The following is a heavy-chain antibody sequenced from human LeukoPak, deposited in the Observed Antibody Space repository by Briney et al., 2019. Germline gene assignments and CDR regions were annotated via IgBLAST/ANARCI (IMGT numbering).Heavy chain of an antibody. D-gene: IGHD2-15*01. Sequence: KPSETLSLTCAVYGGSFSGYYWSWIRQPPGKGLEWIGEINHSGSTSYNPSLKSRVTISVDTSKSQFSLKLSSVTAADTAVYYCARGGPGYCSGGSCYRLLYYYYYYMDVWGKGTTVTVSS. CDR1: GGSFSGYY. CDR3: ARGGPGYCSGGSCYRLLYYYYYYMDV. J-gene: IGHJ6*03. V-gene: IGHV4-34*01. CDR2: INHSGST.